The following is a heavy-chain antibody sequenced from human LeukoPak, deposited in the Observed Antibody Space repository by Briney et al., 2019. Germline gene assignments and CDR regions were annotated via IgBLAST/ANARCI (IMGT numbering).Heavy chain of an antibody. Sequence: GGSLRLSCAASGFTFSSYWMSWVRQPPGKGLEWVADISYDGSNKYYADSVKGRFTISRDNSKNTLYLQMNSLRVEDTAVYYCARGSKSYGDYIRSRIHYFDYWGQGTLVTVSS. CDR2: ISYDGSNK. V-gene: IGHV3-30*03. CDR3: ARGSKSYGDYIRSRIHYFDY. J-gene: IGHJ4*02. D-gene: IGHD4-17*01. CDR1: GFTFSSYW.